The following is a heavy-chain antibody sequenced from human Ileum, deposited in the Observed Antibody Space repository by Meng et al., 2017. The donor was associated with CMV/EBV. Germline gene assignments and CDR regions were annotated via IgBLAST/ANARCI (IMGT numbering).Heavy chain of an antibody. D-gene: IGHD1-26*01. V-gene: IGHV4-61*02. CDR3: ARDLISGSYGYFQH. J-gene: IGHJ1*01. CDR1: CATITNVPYS. Sequence: VRTHQSGPGLYHPSTTLSLSCTVSCATITNVPYSWRWVRHPAGKGLELIGRINSSGRTVNHPSLNNRVTKSADTTKNQFSLKLNSVTAADTAVYYCARDLISGSYGYFQHWGQGTLVTVSS. CDR2: INSSGRT.